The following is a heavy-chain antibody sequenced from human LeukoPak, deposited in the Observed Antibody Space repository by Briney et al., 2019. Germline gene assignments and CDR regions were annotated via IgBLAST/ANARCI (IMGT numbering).Heavy chain of an antibody. V-gene: IGHV1-2*02. CDR2: INPNSGGT. D-gene: IGHD2/OR15-2a*01. CDR1: GYTFTGYY. CDR3: ARSTTPDENEYFEH. J-gene: IGHJ1*01. Sequence: ASVKVSCKASGYTFTGYYMHWVRQAPGQGLEWMGWINPNSGGTNYAQKFQGRVTMTRDTSISTAYMELSRLRSDDTAVYYCARSTTPDENEYFEHWGQGTLVTVSS.